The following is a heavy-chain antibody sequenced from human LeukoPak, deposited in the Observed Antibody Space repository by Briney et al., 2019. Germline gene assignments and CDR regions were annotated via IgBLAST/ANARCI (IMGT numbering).Heavy chain of an antibody. CDR2: INPNSGGT. V-gene: IGHV1-2*02. CDR3: AISSSSWYELNWFDP. CDR1: GYTFTGYY. D-gene: IGHD6-13*01. J-gene: IGHJ5*02. Sequence: ASVKVSCKASGYTFTGYYMHWVRQAPGQGLEWIGWINPNSGGTNYAQKFQGRVTMTRDTSISTAYMELSRLRSDDTAVYYCAISSSSWYELNWFDPWGQGTLVTVSS.